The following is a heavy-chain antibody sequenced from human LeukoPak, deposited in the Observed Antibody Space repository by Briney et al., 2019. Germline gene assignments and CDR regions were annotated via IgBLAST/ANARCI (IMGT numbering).Heavy chain of an antibody. D-gene: IGHD3-22*01. V-gene: IGHV4-59*08. J-gene: IGHJ3*02. CDR3: ARHFTYYYDSEGYPRDIFDI. CDR1: GGSMSGYY. CDR2: IFYRGST. Sequence: SETLSLTCSVSGGSMSGYYWSWIRQSPGKGLVWIGYIFYRGSTNYNPSLKSRVTISVDMSKNQFSLELNSVTAANTALYYCARHFTYYYDSEGYPRDIFDIWGQGTMVTVSS.